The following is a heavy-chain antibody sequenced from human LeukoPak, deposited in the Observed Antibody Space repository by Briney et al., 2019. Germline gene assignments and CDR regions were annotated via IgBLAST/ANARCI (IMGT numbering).Heavy chain of an antibody. CDR3: ASLVGRYSNGMYYYFDY. CDR1: GGSITSVNL. V-gene: IGHV4-4*02. J-gene: IGHJ4*02. CDR2: MYLSGTT. D-gene: IGHD3-10*01. Sequence: PSETLSLTCTVSGGSITSVNLWAWVRQPPGKGLEWVGEMYLSGTTTCNPSLRGRATISLDRSKNQVSLRLNSVTAADTALYYCASLVGRYSNGMYYYFDYWGQGILVTVSS.